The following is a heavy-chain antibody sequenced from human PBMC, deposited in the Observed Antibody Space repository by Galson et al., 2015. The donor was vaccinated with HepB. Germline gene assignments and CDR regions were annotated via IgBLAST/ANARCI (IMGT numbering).Heavy chain of an antibody. CDR3: AKNRIPLRSIGMDV. CDR1: GFTFSSYG. D-gene: IGHD4-17*01. CDR2: IWYDGTHK. Sequence: SLRLSCAASGFTFSSYGMRWVRQAPGKGLEWLAVIWYDGTHKYYADSVKGRFTISRDNSENTLYLQMNSLRPEDTAVYYCAKNRIPLRSIGMDVWGQGTTVTVSS. J-gene: IGHJ6*02. V-gene: IGHV3-30*18.